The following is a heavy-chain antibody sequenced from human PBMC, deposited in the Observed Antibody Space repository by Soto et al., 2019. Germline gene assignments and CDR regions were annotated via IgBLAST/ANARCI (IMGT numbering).Heavy chain of an antibody. V-gene: IGHV4-59*01. CDR3: ATSPGYSSGWYDY. CDR1: GGSISSYY. CDR2: IYYSGST. Sequence: SETLSLTCTVSGGSISSYYWSWIRQPPGKGLEWIGYIYYSGSTNYNPSLKSRVTISVDTSKNQFSLKLSSVTAADTAVYYCATSPGYSSGWYDYWGQGTLVTVSS. D-gene: IGHD6-19*01. J-gene: IGHJ4*02.